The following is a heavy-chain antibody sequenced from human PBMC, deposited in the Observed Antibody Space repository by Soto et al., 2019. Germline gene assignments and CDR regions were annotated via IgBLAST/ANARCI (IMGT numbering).Heavy chain of an antibody. CDR1: GFTFSSYG. Sequence: PGGSLRLSCAASGFTFSSYGMHWVRQAPGKGLEWVAVIWYDGSNKYYADSVKGRFTISRDNSKNTLYLQMNSLRAEDTAVYYCARGDNFDWSSSTPSFDYWGQGTLVTVSS. J-gene: IGHJ4*02. CDR2: IWYDGSNK. V-gene: IGHV3-33*08. CDR3: ARGDNFDWSSSTPSFDY. D-gene: IGHD3-9*01.